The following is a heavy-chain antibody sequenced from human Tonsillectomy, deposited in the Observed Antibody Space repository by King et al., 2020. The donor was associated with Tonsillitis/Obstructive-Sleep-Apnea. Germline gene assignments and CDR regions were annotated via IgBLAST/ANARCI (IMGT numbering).Heavy chain of an antibody. V-gene: IGHV3-33*01. CDR3: AIDAVVVVPAASKWFDP. Sequence: VQLVESGGGVVQPGRSLRLSCAASGFTFSSYGMHWVRQAPGKGLEWVAVIWYDGSNKYYADSVKGRFTISRDNSKNTLYLQMNSLRAEDTAVYYCAIDAVVVVPAASKWFDPWGQGTLVTVSS. CDR1: GFTFSSYG. D-gene: IGHD2-2*01. J-gene: IGHJ5*02. CDR2: IWYDGSNK.